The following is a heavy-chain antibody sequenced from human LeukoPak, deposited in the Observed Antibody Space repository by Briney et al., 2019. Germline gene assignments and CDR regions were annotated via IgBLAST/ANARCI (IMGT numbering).Heavy chain of an antibody. V-gene: IGHV4-39*01. CDR2: IYYSGNT. CDR3: ARHNQGPPAIFGVATARVMYDS. Sequence: PSETLSLTCTVSGGSISSSTTYYWDWIRQPPGKGLEWIGSIYYSGNTYYNPSLKSRVTISVDTSKNQSSLKLNSVTAADTAVYYCARHNQGPPAIFGVATARVMYDSWGQGTLVTVSS. D-gene: IGHD3-3*01. CDR1: GGSISSSTTYY. J-gene: IGHJ4*02.